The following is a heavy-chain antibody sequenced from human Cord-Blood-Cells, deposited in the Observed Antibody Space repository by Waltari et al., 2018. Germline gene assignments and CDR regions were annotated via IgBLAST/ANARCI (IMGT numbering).Heavy chain of an antibody. CDR2: INAGNGNT. V-gene: IGHV1-3*01. CDR3: ARSGDYYGSGRRDAFDI. CDR1: GYTFTSYA. Sequence: QVQLVRSGAAVKKPGASVQVSCKASGYTFTSYAMHWVRPAPGQRLEWMGWINAGNGNTKYSQKFQGRVTITRDTSASTAYMELSSLRSEDTAVYYCARSGDYYGSGRRDAFDIWGQGTMVTVSS. J-gene: IGHJ3*02. D-gene: IGHD3-10*01.